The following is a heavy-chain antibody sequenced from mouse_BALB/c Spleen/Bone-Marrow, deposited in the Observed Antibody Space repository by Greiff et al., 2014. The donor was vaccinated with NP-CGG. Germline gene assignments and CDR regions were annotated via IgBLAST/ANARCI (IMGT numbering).Heavy chain of an antibody. D-gene: IGHD3-1*01. Sequence: VQLQQSGAELMKPGASVKISCKTSGYTLSSYWIEWVKQRPGHGLEWIGEILPGSGSTNSNEKFKGKATFTADTSSNTAYMRLSSLTSEDSAVYYCARELGLRLAYWGQGTLVTVSA. V-gene: IGHV1-9*01. CDR3: ARELGLRLAY. J-gene: IGHJ3*01. CDR1: GYTLSSYW. CDR2: ILPGSGST.